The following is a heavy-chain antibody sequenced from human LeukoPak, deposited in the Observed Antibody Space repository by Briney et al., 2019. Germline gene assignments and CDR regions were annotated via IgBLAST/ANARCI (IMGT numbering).Heavy chain of an antibody. J-gene: IGHJ6*03. V-gene: IGHV3-23*01. CDR1: GFTFSSYG. Sequence: GGSLRLSCAASGFTFSSYGMSWVRQAPGKGLEWVSAISGSGGSTYYADSVKGRFTISRDNSKNTLYLQMNSLRAEDTAVYYCAGYGGRYPYYMDVWGRGTTVTISS. CDR2: ISGSGGST. CDR3: AGYGGRYPYYMDV. D-gene: IGHD1-26*01.